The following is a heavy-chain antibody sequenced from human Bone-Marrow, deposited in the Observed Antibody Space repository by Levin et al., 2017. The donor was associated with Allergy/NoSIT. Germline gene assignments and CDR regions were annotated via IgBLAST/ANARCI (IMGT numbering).Heavy chain of an antibody. D-gene: IGHD3-10*01. CDR3: SADYYYGSGIYSFDN. CDR1: GGSISSSSYY. Sequence: SETLSLTCTVSGGSISSSSYYWSWIRQPAGKGLEWIGRIYTVGSTNYNPSLKSRLTISADTSKNHFSLKLSSVTAADAAVYYCSADYYYGSGIYSFDNWGQGILVTVSS. V-gene: IGHV4-61*02. CDR2: IYTVGST. J-gene: IGHJ4*02.